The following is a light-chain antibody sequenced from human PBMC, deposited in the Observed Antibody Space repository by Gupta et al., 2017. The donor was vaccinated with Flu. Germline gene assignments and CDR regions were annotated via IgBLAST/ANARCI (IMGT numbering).Light chain of an antibody. CDR1: SSDVGGYNY. J-gene: IGLJ1*01. CDR3: CSYAGSYTFSYV. Sequence: QSALTPPRSVSGSPGQSVTISCTGTSSDVGGYNYVSWYQQHPGKAPKLMIYDVSKRPSGVPDRFSGSKSGNTASLTISGLQAEDEADYSCCSYAGSYTFSYVFGAGTKVTVL. CDR2: DVS. V-gene: IGLV2-11*01.